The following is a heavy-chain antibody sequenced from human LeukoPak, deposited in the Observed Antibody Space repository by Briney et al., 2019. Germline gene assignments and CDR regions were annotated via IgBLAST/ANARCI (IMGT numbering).Heavy chain of an antibody. CDR1: GYTFTGSY. D-gene: IGHD2-2*01. V-gene: IGHV1-2*02. J-gene: IGHJ5*02. CDR3: ARENCSSTSCQSNWFDP. CDR2: INPNSGGT. Sequence: GASVKVSCKASGYTFTGSYMHWVRQAPGQGLEWMGWINPNSGGTNYAQKFQGRVTMTRDTSISTAYMELSRLRSDDTAVYYCARENCSSTSCQSNWFDPWGQGTLVTVSS.